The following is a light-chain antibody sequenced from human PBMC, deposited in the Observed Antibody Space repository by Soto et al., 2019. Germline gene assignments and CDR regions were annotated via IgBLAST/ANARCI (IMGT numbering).Light chain of an antibody. CDR1: QSVSSN. CDR3: QQYKNWPWT. Sequence: EIVMTQSPATLSVSPGERATLSCRASQSVSSNLAWYQQKPGQAPRLLIYGASTGATGIPARFSGSGSGTEFTLTISSLQSEDFAVYYCQQYKNWPWTFGQGTKVDIK. V-gene: IGKV3D-15*01. J-gene: IGKJ1*01. CDR2: GAS.